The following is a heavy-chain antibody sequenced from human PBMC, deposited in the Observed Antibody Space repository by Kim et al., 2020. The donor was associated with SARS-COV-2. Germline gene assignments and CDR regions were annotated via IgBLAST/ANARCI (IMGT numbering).Heavy chain of an antibody. D-gene: IGHD6-19*01. V-gene: IGHV3-21*01. CDR1: GFTFSSYS. CDR2: ISSSSSYI. J-gene: IGHJ6*02. CDR3: ARTPIAVAGPYYYYYGMDV. Sequence: GGSLRLSCAASGFTFSSYSMNWVRQAPGKGLEWVSSISSSSSYIYYADSVKGRFTISRDNAKNSLYLQMNSLRAEDTAVYYCARTPIAVAGPYYYYYGMDVWGQGTTVTVSS.